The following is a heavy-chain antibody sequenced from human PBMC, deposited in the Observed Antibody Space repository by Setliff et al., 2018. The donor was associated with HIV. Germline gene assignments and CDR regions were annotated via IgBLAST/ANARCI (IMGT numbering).Heavy chain of an antibody. Sequence: KSSETLSLTCTVSGDLINNHNWNWIRQSPEKGLEWLGNIHYSGTSNYNSSLKSRIVISLDTSKKQFSLHFYSVTAADTAVYYCARSRRSSGWYVYHWGQGTLVTV. CDR3: ARSRRSSGWYVYH. V-gene: IGHV4-59*08. J-gene: IGHJ4*02. CDR2: IHYSGTS. D-gene: IGHD6-19*01. CDR1: GDLINNHN.